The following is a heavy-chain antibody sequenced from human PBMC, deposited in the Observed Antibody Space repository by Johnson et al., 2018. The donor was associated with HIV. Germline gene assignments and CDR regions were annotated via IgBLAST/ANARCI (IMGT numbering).Heavy chain of an antibody. CDR3: ARDSYKLEIPLGAFDI. Sequence: QVQLMESGGGVVQPGRSLRLSCAASGFTFSSYAMHWVRQAPGKGLEWVAVISYDGSNKYYADSVKGRFTISRDNSKNTLYLQMNSLRAEDTAVYYCARDSYKLEIPLGAFDIWGQGTMVTVSS. CDR2: ISYDGSNK. CDR1: GFTFSSYA. J-gene: IGHJ3*02. V-gene: IGHV3-30*04. D-gene: IGHD1-7*01.